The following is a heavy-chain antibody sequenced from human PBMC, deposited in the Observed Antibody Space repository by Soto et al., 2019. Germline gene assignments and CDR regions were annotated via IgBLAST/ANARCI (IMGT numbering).Heavy chain of an antibody. Sequence: GGSLRLSCAASGFTFSSYSMNWVRQAPGKGLEWVSSISSSTSYIYYADSVKGRFTISRDNAKNSLYLQMNSLRAEDTAVYYCARDGSGYDYMDVWGKGTTVTVSS. J-gene: IGHJ6*03. V-gene: IGHV3-21*01. CDR2: ISSSTSYI. D-gene: IGHD2-15*01. CDR1: GFTFSSYS. CDR3: ARDGSGYDYMDV.